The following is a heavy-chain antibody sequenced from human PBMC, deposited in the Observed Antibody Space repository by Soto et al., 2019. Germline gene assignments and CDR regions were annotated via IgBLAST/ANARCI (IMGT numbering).Heavy chain of an antibody. V-gene: IGHV3-30*18. CDR3: AKDVGYCTNGVCLYNWFDP. Sequence: QVQLVESGGGVVQPGRSLRLSCAASGFTFNSYGIHWVRQAPGKALEWVAVISYDGNNIYYGDSVQGRFTISRDNSKNTIYLQMNSLRPEDTAVYYCAKDVGYCTNGVCLYNWFDPWCQGTLVTVSS. J-gene: IGHJ5*02. CDR2: ISYDGNNI. CDR1: GFTFNSYG. D-gene: IGHD2-8*01.